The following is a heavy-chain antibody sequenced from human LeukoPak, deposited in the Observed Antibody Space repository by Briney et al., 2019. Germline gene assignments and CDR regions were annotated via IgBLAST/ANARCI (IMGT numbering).Heavy chain of an antibody. V-gene: IGHV4-39*07. J-gene: IGHJ4*02. CDR1: GGSISSSSYY. Sequence: PSQTLSLTCTVSGGSISSSSYYWGWIRQPPGKGLEWIGSIYYSGSTYYNPSLKSRVTISVDTSKNQFSLKLSSVTAADTAVYYCARGLGITGTKAAHYFDYWGQGTLVTVSS. D-gene: IGHD1-7*01. CDR3: ARGLGITGTKAAHYFDY. CDR2: IYYSGST.